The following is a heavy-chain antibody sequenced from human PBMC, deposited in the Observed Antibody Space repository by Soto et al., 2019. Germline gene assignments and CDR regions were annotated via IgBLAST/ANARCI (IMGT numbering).Heavy chain of an antibody. V-gene: IGHV3-74*01. CDR3: ARDMWSTTDYYYIMDV. J-gene: IGHJ6*02. Sequence: GGSLRLSCAAYGFTLSNFWMPWVRRAPGKGLVWVARIRSDGHNPTYADSVKGRSTNCSDTAKNNQPINMDSLRDKDTAVYFSARDMWSTTDYYYIMDVWGQGTTVTVSS. D-gene: IGHD2-21*01. CDR1: GFTLSNFW. CDR2: IRSDGHNP.